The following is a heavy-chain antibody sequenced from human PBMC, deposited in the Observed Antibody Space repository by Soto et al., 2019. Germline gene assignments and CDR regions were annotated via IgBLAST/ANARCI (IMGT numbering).Heavy chain of an antibody. V-gene: IGHV3-23*01. CDR2: ISGGGTST. CDR1: GLAFRSYA. CDR3: ATDKRSFDY. J-gene: IGHJ4*02. Sequence: EVQVLESGGDLVQPGGSLRLSCAASGLAFRSYAMSWVRQAPGKGLEWVSGISGGGTSTYYADSVKGRFTISRDNSKNTLYLQMNSLRDEDTALYYCATDKRSFDYWGQGTLVTVSS.